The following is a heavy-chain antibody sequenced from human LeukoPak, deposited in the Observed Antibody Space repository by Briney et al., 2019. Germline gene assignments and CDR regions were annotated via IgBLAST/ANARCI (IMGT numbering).Heavy chain of an antibody. Sequence: PSETLSLTCTVSGDSISSGGYYWSWIRQHPGKGLEWIGYIYYSGSTYYNPSLKSRVTISVDTSKNQFSLKLSSVTAADTAVYYCARGGYDRSGYYRDYWGQGTLVTVSS. CDR3: ARGGYDRSGYYRDY. V-gene: IGHV4-31*03. CDR2: IYYSGST. D-gene: IGHD3-22*01. CDR1: GDSISSGGYY. J-gene: IGHJ4*02.